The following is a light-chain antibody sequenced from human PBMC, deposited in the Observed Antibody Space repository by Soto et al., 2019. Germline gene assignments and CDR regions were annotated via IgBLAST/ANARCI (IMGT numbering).Light chain of an antibody. V-gene: IGKV2D-29*01. CDR3: MQPIQRPWT. CDR2: DVS. J-gene: IGKJ1*01. CDR1: QCLLDSDSKTD. Sequence: DIMMTQTPLSLSATPGQPTSSMCRSSQCLLDSDSKTDCYGYLQQPGQPPQLLIYDVSNRFSRGPDRFSGSGSGTDFTLKISRVEAEDVGVYYCMQPIQRPWTFGQGTKVDIK.